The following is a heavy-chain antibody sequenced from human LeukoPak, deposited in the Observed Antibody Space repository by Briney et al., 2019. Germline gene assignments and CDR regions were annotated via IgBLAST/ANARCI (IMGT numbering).Heavy chain of an antibody. CDR2: IHYSGST. Sequence: PSETLSHTCTVSGGSIGSYYWNWIRQAPGKGLEWIGYIHYSGSTNHNSSLKSRVTISVDTSKNQYSLKLNSVTAADTAVYYCARDGVAGGFDFWGQGTLVTVSS. CDR3: ARDGVAGGFDF. V-gene: IGHV4-59*01. CDR1: GGSIGSYY. J-gene: IGHJ4*02. D-gene: IGHD6-19*01.